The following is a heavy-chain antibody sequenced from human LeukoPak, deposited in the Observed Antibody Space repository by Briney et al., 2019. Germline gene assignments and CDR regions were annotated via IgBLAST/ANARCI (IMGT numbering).Heavy chain of an antibody. CDR1: GYTFTSNY. V-gene: IGHV1-8*02. J-gene: IGHJ5*02. Sequence: ASVKVSCKASGYTFTSNYIHWVRQATGQGPEWIGWMNPNSGNTGYAQKFQGRVTLTRSTSISTAYMELRSLTSEDTAVYYCARDYGGNSGWFDPWGQGTLVTVSS. CDR2: MNPNSGNT. D-gene: IGHD2-21*01. CDR3: ARDYGGNSGWFDP.